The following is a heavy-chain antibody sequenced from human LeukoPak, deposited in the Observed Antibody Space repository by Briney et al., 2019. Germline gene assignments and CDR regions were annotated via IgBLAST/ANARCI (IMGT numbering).Heavy chain of an antibody. V-gene: IGHV3-11*01. CDR1: GFTFRDYY. D-gene: IGHD3-10*01. CDR2: IKFSGSTI. J-gene: IGHJ6*03. CDR3: VVDYYGSGANNYYYMDV. Sequence: GGSLRLSCAASGFTFRDYYMNWIRQAPGKGLEGVSYIKFSGSTIYYAVSVKGRFTISRDNAKNSLYLQMNSLRAEDTAVYYCVVDYYGSGANNYYYMDVWGKGTTVTISS.